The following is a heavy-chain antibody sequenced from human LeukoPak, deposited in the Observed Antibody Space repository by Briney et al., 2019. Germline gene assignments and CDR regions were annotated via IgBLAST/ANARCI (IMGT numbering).Heavy chain of an antibody. Sequence: PSETLSLTCTVSGGSISSHYWSWIRQPPGKGLEWIGYIYYSGSTNYNPSLKSRVTISVDTSKNQFSLKLSSVTAADTAVYYCARVGWFGAYGMDVWGQGTTVTVSS. D-gene: IGHD3-10*01. CDR2: IYYSGST. J-gene: IGHJ6*02. V-gene: IGHV4-59*11. CDR3: ARVGWFGAYGMDV. CDR1: GGSISSHY.